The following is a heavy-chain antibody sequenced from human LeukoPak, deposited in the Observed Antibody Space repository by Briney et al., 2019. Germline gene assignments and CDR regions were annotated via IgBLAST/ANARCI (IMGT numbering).Heavy chain of an antibody. D-gene: IGHD3-22*01. CDR2: INPSGGST. Sequence: ASVKVSCKASGYTFTRYYMHWVRQAPGQGLEWMGIINPSGGSTSYAQKFQGRVTMTRDTSTSTVYMELSSLRSEDTAVYYCAREGIVVVKDDAFDIWGQGTMVTVSS. CDR1: GYTFTRYY. J-gene: IGHJ3*02. V-gene: IGHV1-46*01. CDR3: AREGIVVVKDDAFDI.